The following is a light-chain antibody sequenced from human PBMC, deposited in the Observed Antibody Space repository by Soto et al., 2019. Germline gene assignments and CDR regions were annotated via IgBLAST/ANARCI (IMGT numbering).Light chain of an antibody. J-gene: IGKJ1*01. CDR2: DAS. CDR3: QQYNSYSWT. Sequence: DIQMTQSPSTLSASVGDRVTSTCRSSQSISSWLAWYQQKPGKAPKLLIYDASSLESGAPSRFSGSGSGTEFTLTISSLQPDDFATYYCQQYNSYSWTVGQGTKVDIK. V-gene: IGKV1-5*01. CDR1: QSISSW.